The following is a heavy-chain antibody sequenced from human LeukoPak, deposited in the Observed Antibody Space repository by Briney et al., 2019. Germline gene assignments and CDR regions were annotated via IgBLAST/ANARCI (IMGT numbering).Heavy chain of an antibody. CDR1: GGSIDSRSYY. CDR3: ARRSEFDNTHYHYFDY. D-gene: IGHD2-15*01. CDR2: IYHSGSA. J-gene: IGHJ4*02. Sequence: SETLSLTCTVSGGSIDSRSYYWDWIRQAPGKGLEWIGTIYHSGSAEYNPSLKSRVAIFVDTSKNQFSLILHSVAAADTAVYYCARRSEFDNTHYHYFDYWGQGALVTVSS. V-gene: IGHV4-39*01.